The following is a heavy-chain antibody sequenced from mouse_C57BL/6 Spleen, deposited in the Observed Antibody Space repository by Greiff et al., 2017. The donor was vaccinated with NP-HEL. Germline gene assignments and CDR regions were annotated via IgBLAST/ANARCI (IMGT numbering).Heavy chain of an antibody. J-gene: IGHJ2*01. Sequence: EVQVVESGGDLVKPGGSLKLSCAASGFTFSSYGMSWVRQTPDKRLEWVATISSGGSYTYYPDSVKGRFTISRDNAKNTLYLQMSSLKSEDTAMYYCASYYGSFFDYWGQGTTLTVSS. CDR1: GFTFSSYG. D-gene: IGHD1-1*01. CDR3: ASYYGSFFDY. CDR2: ISSGGSYT. V-gene: IGHV5-6*01.